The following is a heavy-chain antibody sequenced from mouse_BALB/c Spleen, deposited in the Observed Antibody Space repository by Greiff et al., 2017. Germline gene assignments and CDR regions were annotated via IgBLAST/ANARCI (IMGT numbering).Heavy chain of an antibody. CDR3: ASYYGSSSAWFAY. CDR2: IWGDGST. J-gene: IGHJ3*01. D-gene: IGHD1-1*01. V-gene: IGHV2-6-7*01. CDR1: GFSLTGYG. Sequence: VKLMESGPGLVAPSQSLSITCTVSGFSLTGYGVNWVRQPPGKGLEWLGMIWGDGSTDYNSALKSRLSISKDNSKSQVFLKMNSLQTDDTARYYCASYYGSSSAWFAYWGQGTLVTVSA.